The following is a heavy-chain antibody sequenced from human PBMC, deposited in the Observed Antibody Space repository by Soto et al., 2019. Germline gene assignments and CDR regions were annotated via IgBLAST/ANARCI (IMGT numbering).Heavy chain of an antibody. D-gene: IGHD2-2*03. V-gene: IGHV1-69*02. Sequence: QVQLVQSGAEVKKPGSSVKVSCKASGGTFSSYTISWVRQAPGQGLEWMGRIIPILGIANYAQKFQGRVTITADKSTSTAYMELSSLRSEDTAVYYCASAFLDIVVVPAAEYGMDVWGQGTTVTVSS. CDR2: IIPILGIA. J-gene: IGHJ6*02. CDR1: GGTFSSYT. CDR3: ASAFLDIVVVPAAEYGMDV.